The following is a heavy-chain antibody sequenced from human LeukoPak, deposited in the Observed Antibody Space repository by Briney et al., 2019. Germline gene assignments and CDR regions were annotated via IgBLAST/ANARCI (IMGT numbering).Heavy chain of an antibody. V-gene: IGHV4-34*09. D-gene: IGHD3-10*01. CDR3: ARGIDGSGSYSDY. CDR1: GGSFSGYY. CDR2: INHSGST. Sequence: PSETLSLTCAVYGGSFSGYYWSWIRQPPGKGLEWIGEINHSGSTNYNPSLKSRVTISVDTSKNQFSLKLSSVTAADTAVYYCARGIDGSGSYSDYWGQGTLVTVSS. J-gene: IGHJ4*02.